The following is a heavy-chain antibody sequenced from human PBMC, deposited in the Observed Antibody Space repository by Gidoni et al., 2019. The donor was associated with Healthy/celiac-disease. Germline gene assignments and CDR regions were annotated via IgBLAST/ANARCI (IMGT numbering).Heavy chain of an antibody. V-gene: IGHV3-23*01. CDR3: AKNYDFWSGLFDY. CDR2: ISGSGGST. J-gene: IGHJ4*02. Sequence: EVQLLESGGGLVQPGGSLRLSCSASGFTFSSYAMSWVRQAPGKGLEWVSAISGSGGSTYYADSVKGRFTISRDNSKNTLYLQMNSLRAEDTAVYYCAKNYDFWSGLFDYWGQGTLVTVSS. D-gene: IGHD3-3*01. CDR1: GFTFSSYA.